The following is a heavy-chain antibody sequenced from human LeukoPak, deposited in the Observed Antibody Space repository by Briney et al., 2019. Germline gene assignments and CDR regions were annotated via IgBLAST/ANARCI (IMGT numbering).Heavy chain of an antibody. CDR3: ARAGDSSGYLGLDY. D-gene: IGHD3-22*01. CDR2: INPSGGTT. V-gene: IGHV1-46*01. Sequence: ASVKVSCTASGYTFTSYHMHWVRQAPGQGLEWMGIINPSGGTTNYAQKFRGRVTMNRDTSISTAYMELSRLRSDDTAVYYCARAGDSSGYLGLDYWGQGTLVTVSS. J-gene: IGHJ4*02. CDR1: GYTFTSYH.